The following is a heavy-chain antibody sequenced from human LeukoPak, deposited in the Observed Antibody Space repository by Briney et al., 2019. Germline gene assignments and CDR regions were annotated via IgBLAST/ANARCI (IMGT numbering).Heavy chain of an antibody. CDR3: ARVSGTHFDY. V-gene: IGHV3-64*01. J-gene: IGHJ4*02. CDR1: GFTFSSYA. Sequence: GGSLRLSCAASGFTFSSYAMLWVRQAPGKGLEYVSAISSNGGSTYYANSVKGRFTISRDNSKNTLYLQMGSLRAEDMAVYYCARVSGTHFDYWGQGTLVTVSS. D-gene: IGHD1-7*01. CDR2: ISSNGGST.